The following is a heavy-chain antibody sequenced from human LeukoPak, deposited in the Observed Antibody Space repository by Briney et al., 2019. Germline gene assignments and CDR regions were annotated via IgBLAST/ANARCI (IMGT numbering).Heavy chain of an antibody. CDR3: ATIDSSGYLNWFDP. CDR1: GGTFSSYA. D-gene: IGHD3-22*01. Sequence: SVKVSCKASGGTFSSYAISWVRQAPGQGLEWMGGIIPIFGTANYAQKFQGRVTITTDESTSTAYMELSSLRSEDTAVYYCATIDSSGYLNWFDPWGQGTLVTVSS. CDR2: IIPIFGTA. V-gene: IGHV1-69*05. J-gene: IGHJ5*02.